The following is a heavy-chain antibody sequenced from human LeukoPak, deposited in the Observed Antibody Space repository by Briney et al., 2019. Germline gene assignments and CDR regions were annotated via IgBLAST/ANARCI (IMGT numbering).Heavy chain of an antibody. J-gene: IGHJ4*02. D-gene: IGHD1-26*01. V-gene: IGHV3-33*08. CDR2: IWSGGTDK. CDR3: WNRLTSWELEY. Sequence: PGRSLRLSCAASGFTFSNYGMHWVRQAPGKGLEWVAVIWSGGTDKYYADSVKGRFTVSRDNSKNTLYLQMNSLRAEDTAVYYCWNRLTSWELEYWGQGTLVTVSS. CDR1: GFTFSNYG.